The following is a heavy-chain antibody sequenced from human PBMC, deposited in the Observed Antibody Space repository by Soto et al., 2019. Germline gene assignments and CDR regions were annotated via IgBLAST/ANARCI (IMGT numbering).Heavy chain of an antibody. V-gene: IGHV3-73*02. CDR3: TRPSYPDYDYYYYGMDV. J-gene: IGHJ6*02. CDR1: GFTFSGSA. CDR2: IRSKANSYAT. D-gene: IGHD3-16*01. Sequence: EVQLVESGGGLVQPGGSLKLSCAASGFTFSGSAMHWVRQASGKGLEWVGRIRSKANSYATAYAASVKGRFTISRDDSQNTAYLQMNSLKTEDTAVYYCTRPSYPDYDYYYYGMDVWGQGTTVTVSS.